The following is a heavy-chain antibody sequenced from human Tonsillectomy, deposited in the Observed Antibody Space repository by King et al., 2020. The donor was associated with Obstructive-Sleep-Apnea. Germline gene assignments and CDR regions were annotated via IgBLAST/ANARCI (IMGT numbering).Heavy chain of an antibody. J-gene: IGHJ5*02. CDR1: GFTFSKYA. V-gene: IGHV3-23*04. CDR3: AKDPRLEAAEIWFDP. D-gene: IGHD6-13*01. CDR2: SSGSGDTT. Sequence: QLVQSGGGLVQPGGSLRLSCVVSGFTFSKYAMSWVRQATGQGLEWVSSSSGSGDTTNYACSVKCRFTISRDNSKKTLSLQMNILKAEDTAVYYCAKDPRLEAAEIWFDPWGQGTLVTVSS.